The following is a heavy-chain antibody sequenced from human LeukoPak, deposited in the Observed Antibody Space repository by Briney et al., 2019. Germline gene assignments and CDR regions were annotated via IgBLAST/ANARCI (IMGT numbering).Heavy chain of an antibody. CDR3: ARHKYSSQNSDGFDI. CDR2: IDSSGNT. J-gene: IGHJ3*02. Sequence: KPSETLSLTCTVSGGSINSGTYYWGWIRQSPGKGLEWIGSIDSSGNTFYNPSLKSRVTISVDTSKNLFSLKVNSVTAADTAVYYCARHKYSSQNSDGFDIWGQGTMVTVSS. CDR1: GGSINSGTYY. D-gene: IGHD2-15*01. V-gene: IGHV4-39*01.